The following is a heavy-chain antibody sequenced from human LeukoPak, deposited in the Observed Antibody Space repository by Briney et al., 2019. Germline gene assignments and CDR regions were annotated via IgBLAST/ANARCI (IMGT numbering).Heavy chain of an antibody. CDR2: IRSKADNYAT. J-gene: IGHJ4*02. Sequence: GGSLRLSCAASGFTFSSSPILWVRQASGKGLEWVGRIRSKADNYATAYAASVQGRCTISRDDSKNTAYLQLNSLKTEDTAVYYCTQSNYWGQGALVTVSS. CDR1: GFTFSSSP. CDR3: TQSNY. V-gene: IGHV3-73*01.